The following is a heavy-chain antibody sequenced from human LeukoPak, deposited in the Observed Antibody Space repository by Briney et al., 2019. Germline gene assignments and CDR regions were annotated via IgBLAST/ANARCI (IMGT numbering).Heavy chain of an antibody. CDR2: IRYDGSNK. D-gene: IGHD4-23*01. CDR1: GFTFSSYG. Sequence: PGGSLRLSCAASGFTFSSYGMHWVRQAPGKGLEWVAFIRYDGSNKYYADSVKGRFTISRDNSKNTLYLQMNSLRAEDTAVYYCAKGQVRDYGGNGGYYFDYWGQGTLVTVSS. V-gene: IGHV3-30*02. J-gene: IGHJ4*02. CDR3: AKGQVRDYGGNGGYYFDY.